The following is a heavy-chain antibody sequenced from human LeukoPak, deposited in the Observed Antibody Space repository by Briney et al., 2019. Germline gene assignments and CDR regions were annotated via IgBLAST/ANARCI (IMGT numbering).Heavy chain of an antibody. CDR1: GYTFTGYY. D-gene: IGHD3-22*01. CDR3: ARNYYDSSGYYYSAFDI. CDR2: INPNSGGT. J-gene: IGHJ3*02. Sequence: GASVKVSCKASGYTFTGYYMHWVRQAPGQGDEWMGRINPNSGGTNYAQKFQGRVTMTRDKAISTAYMELSRLRSDDTAVYYCARNYYDSSGYYYSAFDIWGQGTMVTVSS. V-gene: IGHV1-2*06.